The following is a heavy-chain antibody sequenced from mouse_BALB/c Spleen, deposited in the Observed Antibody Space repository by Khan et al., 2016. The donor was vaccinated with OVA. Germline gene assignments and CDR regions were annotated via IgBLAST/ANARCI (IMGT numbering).Heavy chain of an antibody. CDR1: GFSLTSYG. CDR2: IWGDGNT. CDR3: AKDRGYYAVDY. Sequence: QVQLKQSGPGLVAPSQSLSITCTVSGFSLTSYGVSWVRQPPGKGLEWLGVIWGDGNTNFHSALRSRLSISKDNSKSQVFIKLNSLQTDDTATYYCAKDRGYYAVDYWGQGTSVTVSS. J-gene: IGHJ4*01. V-gene: IGHV2-3*01.